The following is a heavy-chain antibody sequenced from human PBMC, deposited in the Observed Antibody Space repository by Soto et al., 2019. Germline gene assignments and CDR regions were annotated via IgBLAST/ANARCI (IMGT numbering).Heavy chain of an antibody. CDR3: ARDPRPVLRYFDWLFDY. J-gene: IGHJ4*02. CDR1: GYTFTSYY. CDR2: INPSGGST. V-gene: IGHV1-46*01. D-gene: IGHD3-9*01. Sequence: ASVKVSCKASGYTFTSYYMHWVRQAPGQGLEWMGIINPSGGSTSYAQKFQGRVTMTRDTSTSTVYMELSSLRSEDTAVYYCARDPRPVLRYFDWLFDYWGQGTLVTVSS.